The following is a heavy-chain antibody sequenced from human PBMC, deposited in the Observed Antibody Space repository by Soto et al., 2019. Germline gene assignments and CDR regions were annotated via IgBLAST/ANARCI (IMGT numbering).Heavy chain of an antibody. Sequence: PGGSLRLSCAASGFTFSSYSMNWVRQAPGKGLEWVSSISSSSSYIYYADSVKGRFTISRDNAKNSLYLQMNSLRAEDTAVYYCARAVVTGTQNYDYWGQGTLVTVSS. CDR2: ISSSSSYI. CDR1: GFTFSSYS. V-gene: IGHV3-21*01. CDR3: ARAVVTGTQNYDY. D-gene: IGHD1-20*01. J-gene: IGHJ4*02.